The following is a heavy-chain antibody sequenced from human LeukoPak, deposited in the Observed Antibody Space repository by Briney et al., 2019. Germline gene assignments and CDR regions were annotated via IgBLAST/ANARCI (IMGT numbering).Heavy chain of an antibody. CDR1: GGSISSYY. J-gene: IGHJ4*02. V-gene: IGHV4-59*08. CDR2: IYYSGST. CDR3: ASSRRFGELLAD. Sequence: SETLSLTCTVSGGSISSYYWSWIRQPPGKGLEWIGYIYYSGSTNYNPSLKSRVTISVDTSKNQFSLKLSSVTAADTAVYYCASSRRFGELLADWGQGTLVTVSS. D-gene: IGHD3-10*01.